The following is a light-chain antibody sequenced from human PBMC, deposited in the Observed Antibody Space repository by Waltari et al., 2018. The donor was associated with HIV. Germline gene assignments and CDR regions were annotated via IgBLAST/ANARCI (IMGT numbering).Light chain of an antibody. J-gene: IGKJ1*01. CDR2: GTS. CDR3: QQFSRSPPWT. Sequence: EIVLTQSPGTLSLSPGERATLSCRASQRIDTDFVVWYQVKAGQAPRLLIYGTSKRPAYIPDRFSASGSGTDFTLTISRLDPEDFAVYYCQQFSRSPPWTFGPGTKVEIK. CDR1: QRIDTDF. V-gene: IGKV3-20*01.